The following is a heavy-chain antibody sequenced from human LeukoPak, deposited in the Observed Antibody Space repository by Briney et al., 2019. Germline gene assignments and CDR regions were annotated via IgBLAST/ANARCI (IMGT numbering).Heavy chain of an antibody. CDR3: ARGSGSSYYYYYYMDV. V-gene: IGHV1-2*02. D-gene: IGHD1-26*01. Sequence: GASVKVSCKASGYTFTGYDMHWVRQAPGQGLEWMGWINPNSGGTNYAQKFQGRVTMTRDTSTSTAYMELSRLRSDDSAVYYCARGSGSSYYYYYYMDVWGKGTTVTVSS. CDR1: GYTFTGYD. CDR2: INPNSGGT. J-gene: IGHJ6*03.